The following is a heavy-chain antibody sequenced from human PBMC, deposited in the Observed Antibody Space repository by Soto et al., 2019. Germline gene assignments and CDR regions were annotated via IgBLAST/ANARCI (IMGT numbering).Heavy chain of an antibody. J-gene: IGHJ6*02. Sequence: PSQTLSLTCPAYGGTFSSYYWCGILQLPGEWLEWIGEINHSGSTNYNPSLKSLVTISVDTSKNQFSLKLSSVTAADTAVYYCARTNKRITIFGVVIPMDVWGQGNTVT. V-gene: IGHV4-34*01. CDR3: ARTNKRITIFGVVIPMDV. CDR2: INHSGST. D-gene: IGHD3-3*01. CDR1: GGTFSSYY.